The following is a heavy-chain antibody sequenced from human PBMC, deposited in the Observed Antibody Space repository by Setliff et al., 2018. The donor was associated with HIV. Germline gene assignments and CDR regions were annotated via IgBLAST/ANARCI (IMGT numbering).Heavy chain of an antibody. CDR1: GFSVSTNY. CDR2: LYSGGST. J-gene: IGHJ5*02. V-gene: IGHV3-53*01. CDR3: ARVSPWFDP. Sequence: PGGSLRLSCAASGFSVSTNYMTWVRQAPGKGLEWVSVLYSGGSTYYADSVKGRFTISRDNSKNTLYLQMNSLRAEDTAVYYCARVSPWFDPWGQGTLVTVSS.